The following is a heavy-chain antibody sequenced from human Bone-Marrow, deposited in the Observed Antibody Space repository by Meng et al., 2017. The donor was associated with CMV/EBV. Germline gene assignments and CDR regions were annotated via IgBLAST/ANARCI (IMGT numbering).Heavy chain of an antibody. J-gene: IGHJ6*02. Sequence: GSLRLSCAVYGGSFSGYYWSWIRQPPGKGLEWIGEINHSGRTNYNPSLKSRVTISVDTSKNQFSLKLSSVTAADTAVYYCARDGDYDFWSGYYTLLGYYYGMDVWGQGTTVTVSS. CDR1: GGSFSGYY. D-gene: IGHD3-3*01. CDR2: INHSGRT. CDR3: ARDGDYDFWSGYYTLLGYYYGMDV. V-gene: IGHV4-34*01.